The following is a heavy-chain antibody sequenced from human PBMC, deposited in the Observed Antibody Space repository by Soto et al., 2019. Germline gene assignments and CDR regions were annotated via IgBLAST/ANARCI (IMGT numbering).Heavy chain of an antibody. CDR2: ISSSSSYI. D-gene: IGHD6-19*01. V-gene: IGHV3-21*01. Sequence: EVQLVESGGGLVKPGGSLRLSCAAYGFTFSSYSMNWVRQAPGKGLEWVSSISSSSSYIYYADSVKGRFTISRDNAKNSLYLQMNSLRAEDTAVYYCARDGGYSSGWYTFDYWGQGTLVTVSS. CDR1: GFTFSSYS. CDR3: ARDGGYSSGWYTFDY. J-gene: IGHJ4*02.